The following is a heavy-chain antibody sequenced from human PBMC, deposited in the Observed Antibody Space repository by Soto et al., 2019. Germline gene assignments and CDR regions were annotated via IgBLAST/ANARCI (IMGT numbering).Heavy chain of an antibody. CDR2: ISYDGSNK. Sequence: GGSLRLSCAASGFTFSSYAMHWVRQAPGKGLEWVAVISYDGSNKYYADSVKGRFTISRDNSKNTLYLQMNSLRAEDTAVYYCARVSVLWGAAATPPDYWGQGTLVTVSS. J-gene: IGHJ4*02. D-gene: IGHD6-13*01. V-gene: IGHV3-30-3*01. CDR1: GFTFSSYA. CDR3: ARVSVLWGAAATPPDY.